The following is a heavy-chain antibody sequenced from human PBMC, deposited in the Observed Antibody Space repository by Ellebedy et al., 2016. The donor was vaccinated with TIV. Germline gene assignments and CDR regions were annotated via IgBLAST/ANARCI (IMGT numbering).Heavy chain of an antibody. D-gene: IGHD2-21*02. J-gene: IGHJ6*02. V-gene: IGHV1-18*04. Sequence: AASLKVSCKASGYTFTSYGISCVRQAPGQGVEWMGWISAFKGNTHYAQKLQGRVTMPTDTPTSTAHMELRSLRSDDTAVYYCARSGGDYYYYYGMDVWGQGTTVTVSS. CDR1: GYTFTSYG. CDR3: ARSGGDYYYYYGMDV. CDR2: ISAFKGNT.